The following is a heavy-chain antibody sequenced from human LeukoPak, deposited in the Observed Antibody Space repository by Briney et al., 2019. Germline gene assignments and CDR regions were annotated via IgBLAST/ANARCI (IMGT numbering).Heavy chain of an antibody. CDR2: ISSSSSTI. D-gene: IGHD4-17*01. CDR1: GFTFSSYE. J-gene: IGHJ4*02. CDR3: GSIYDYGDYALDY. Sequence: PGGSLRLSCAASGFTFSSYEMNWVRQAPGKGLEWVSYISSSSSTIYYADSVKGRFTISRDNAMNSLYLQMNSLRDEDTAVYYFGSIYDYGDYALDYWGQGTLVTVSS. V-gene: IGHV3-48*02.